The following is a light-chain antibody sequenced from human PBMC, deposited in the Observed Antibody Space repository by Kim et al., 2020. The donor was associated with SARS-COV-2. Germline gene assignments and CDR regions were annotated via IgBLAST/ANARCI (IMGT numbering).Light chain of an antibody. CDR2: GAS. V-gene: IGKV3-15*01. CDR3: QHYNNWPLT. Sequence: GSPGETATLSCRASQSVSSNLAWYQQKRGQAPRLLISGASTRATDVPARFSGGGSGTEFPLTISSLQSEDFAVYYCQHYNNWPLTFGGGTKVDIK. J-gene: IGKJ4*01. CDR1: QSVSSN.